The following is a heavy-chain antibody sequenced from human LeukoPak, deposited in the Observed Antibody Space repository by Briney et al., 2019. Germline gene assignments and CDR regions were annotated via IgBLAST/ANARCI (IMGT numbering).Heavy chain of an antibody. Sequence: ASVKVSCKVSGYTLTELSMHWVRQAPGKGLEWMGGFDPEDGETIYAQKFQGRVTMTEDTSTDTAYMELSSLRSEDTAVYYCATLYYDSSGLDYWGQGTLVTVSS. D-gene: IGHD3-22*01. J-gene: IGHJ4*02. V-gene: IGHV1-24*01. CDR3: ATLYYDSSGLDY. CDR2: FDPEDGET. CDR1: GYTLTELS.